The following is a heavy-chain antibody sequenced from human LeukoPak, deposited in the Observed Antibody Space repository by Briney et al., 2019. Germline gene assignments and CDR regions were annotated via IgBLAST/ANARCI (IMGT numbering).Heavy chain of an antibody. J-gene: IGHJ4*02. Sequence: ASVKVPCKTSGYTFTGYYMHWVRQAPGQGLEWMGRINPKSGGTDYAQKFQGRVTMTRDTSISTAYMELSRLRSDDTAVYYCAASIALTGNFFAYWGQGTLVTVSS. CDR1: GYTFTGYY. D-gene: IGHD6-19*01. CDR3: AASIALTGNFFAY. CDR2: INPKSGGT. V-gene: IGHV1-2*06.